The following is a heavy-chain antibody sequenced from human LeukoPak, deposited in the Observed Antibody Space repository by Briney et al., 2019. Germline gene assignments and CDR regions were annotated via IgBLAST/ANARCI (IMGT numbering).Heavy chain of an antibody. D-gene: IGHD3-10*01. J-gene: IGHJ5*02. CDR3: ARDIGANWFDP. Sequence: PSETLSLTCTVSGGSISSYYWSWIRQPAGQGLEWIGRIYSSGSTNYNPSHKSRVTMSVDTSKNQFALKLSSVTAADTALYYWARDIGANWFDPWGQGTLVTVSS. CDR1: GGSISSYY. V-gene: IGHV4-4*07. CDR2: IYSSGST.